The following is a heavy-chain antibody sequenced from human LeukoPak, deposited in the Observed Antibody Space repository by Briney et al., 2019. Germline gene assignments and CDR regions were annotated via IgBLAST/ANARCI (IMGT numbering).Heavy chain of an antibody. Sequence: ASVKVSCKASGGTFSSYAISWVRQAPGQGLEWMGRIIPILGIANYAQKFQGRVTITADKSTSTAYMEPSSLRSEDTAVYYCARDLITRFDYWGQGTLVTVSS. CDR3: ARDLITRFDY. CDR1: GGTFSSYA. J-gene: IGHJ4*02. CDR2: IIPILGIA. D-gene: IGHD3-16*01. V-gene: IGHV1-69*04.